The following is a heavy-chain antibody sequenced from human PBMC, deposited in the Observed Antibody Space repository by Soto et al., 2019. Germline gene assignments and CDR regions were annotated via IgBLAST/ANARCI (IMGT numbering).Heavy chain of an antibody. V-gene: IGHV3-23*01. CDR3: AKARGITLPFGITGSTYTLNYYYSCYMDV. J-gene: IGHJ6*03. Sequence: EVQLLESGGGLVQPGGSLRLSCAASGFTFSSYAMSWVRQAPGKGLEWVSAISGSGGGTYYADSVKGQFTISRDNSKNTLDRQMNSLRAEDTAVYYCAKARGITLPFGITGSTYTLNYYYSCYMDVWGKGTTVAVSS. CDR1: GFTFSSYA. D-gene: IGHD1-7*01. CDR2: ISGSGGGT.